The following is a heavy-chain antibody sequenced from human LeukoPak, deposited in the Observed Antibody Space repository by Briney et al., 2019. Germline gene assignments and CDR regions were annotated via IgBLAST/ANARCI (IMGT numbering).Heavy chain of an antibody. CDR2: IKQDGSEK. CDR1: GFTFSNYW. D-gene: IGHD3-3*01. J-gene: IGHJ6*03. V-gene: IGHV3-7*01. CDR3: ARDNGVVHGVYYMDV. Sequence: GGSLRLSCAASGFTFSNYWMTWVRQAPGKGLEWVADIKQDGSEKLYVKSVRGRFTVSRDNAKMSLFLQMNSLRAEDTAVYYCARDNGVVHGVYYMDVWGKGTTVTVS.